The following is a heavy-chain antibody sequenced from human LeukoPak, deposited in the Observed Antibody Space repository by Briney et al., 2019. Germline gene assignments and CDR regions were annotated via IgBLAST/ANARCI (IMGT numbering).Heavy chain of an antibody. CDR2: INPNSGGT. D-gene: IGHD2-15*01. CDR1: GYTFTGYY. Sequence: GASVKVSCKASGYTFTGYYMHWVRQAPGQGLEWMGRINPNSGGTNYAQKFQGRVTMTRDTSTSTAYMELSRLRSDDTAVYYCAREASSIRVVYYYGMDVWGQGTTVTVSS. CDR3: AREASSIRVVYYYGMDV. J-gene: IGHJ6*02. V-gene: IGHV1-2*06.